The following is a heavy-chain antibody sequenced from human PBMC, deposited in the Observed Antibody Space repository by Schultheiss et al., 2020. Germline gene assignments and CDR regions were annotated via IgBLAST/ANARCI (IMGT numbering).Heavy chain of an antibody. D-gene: IGHD2-2*01. CDR2: IKQDGSEK. V-gene: IGHV3-7*01. Sequence: GGSLRLSCAASGFTFSSYAMSWVRQAPGKGLEWVANIKQDGSEKYYVDSVKGRFTISRDNSKNTLYLQMNSLRAEDTAVYYCARAMDCSSTSCYTDEGFYYYGMDVWGQGTTVTVSS. J-gene: IGHJ6*02. CDR1: GFTFSSYA. CDR3: ARAMDCSSTSCYTDEGFYYYGMDV.